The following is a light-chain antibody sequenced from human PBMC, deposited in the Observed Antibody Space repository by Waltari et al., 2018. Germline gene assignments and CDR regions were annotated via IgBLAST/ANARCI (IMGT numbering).Light chain of an antibody. CDR3: SSYTSSSTWV. V-gene: IGLV2-14*01. CDR2: EVS. CDR1: SSDVGGYNY. Sequence: QPALTQPASVSGSPGQSITISCTGTSSDVGGYNYVSWYQQHPGKAPKLMIYEVSNRPSGVSKRFSGSKSGNTASLTIAGLQAEDEADYYCSSYTSSSTWVFGGGTKLTVL. J-gene: IGLJ3*02.